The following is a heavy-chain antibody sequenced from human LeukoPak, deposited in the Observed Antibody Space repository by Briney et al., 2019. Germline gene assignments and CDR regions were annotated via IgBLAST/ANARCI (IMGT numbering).Heavy chain of an antibody. D-gene: IGHD3-3*01. CDR3: ARAPYDFWTDDYYYGMDV. Sequence: SETLSLTCAVYGGSFSGYHWSWIRQPPGKGLEWIGEINHSGSTNYNPSLKSRVTISVDTSKNQFSLKLSSVTAADTAVYYCARAPYDFWTDDYYYGMDVWGQGTTVTVSS. CDR1: GGSFSGYH. V-gene: IGHV4-34*01. CDR2: INHSGST. J-gene: IGHJ6*02.